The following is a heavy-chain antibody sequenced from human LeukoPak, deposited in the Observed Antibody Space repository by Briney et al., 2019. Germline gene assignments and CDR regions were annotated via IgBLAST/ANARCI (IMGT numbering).Heavy chain of an antibody. CDR1: GVTFSSSA. CDR3: AQKSTGTFDI. D-gene: IGHD6-13*01. J-gene: IGHJ3*02. CDR2: IQFDGIKK. V-gene: IGHV3-30*02. Sequence: GGSLRLSCAASGVTFSSSAMHRVRQAPGKGLEWVAYIQFDGIKKFYSDSVKGRFTISRDNSKNTLFLQMSSLTTEDTAVYYCAQKSTGTFDIWGQGTMVTVS.